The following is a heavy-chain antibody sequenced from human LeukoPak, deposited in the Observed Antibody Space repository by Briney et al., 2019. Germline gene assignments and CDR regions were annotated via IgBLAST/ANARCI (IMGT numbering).Heavy chain of an antibody. D-gene: IGHD6-19*01. J-gene: IGHJ4*02. CDR1: GFTFSNYG. V-gene: IGHV3-23*01. Sequence: GGSLRLSCAASGFTFSNYGLSWVRQAPGKGLEWVSAISGSGGSTYYADSVKGRFTISRDNSKNTLYLQMNSLRAEDTAVYYCAPTGSSGWYYYFDYWGQGTLVTVSS. CDR3: APTGSSGWYYYFDY. CDR2: ISGSGGST.